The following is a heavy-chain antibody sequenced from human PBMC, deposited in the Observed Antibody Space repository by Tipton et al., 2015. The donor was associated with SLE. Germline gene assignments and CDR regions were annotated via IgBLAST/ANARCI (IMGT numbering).Heavy chain of an antibody. J-gene: IGHJ4*02. Sequence: TLSLTCTVSGGSISSGGYYWSWIRQHPGKGLEWIGYIYYSGSTYYNPSLKSRVTISVDTSKNQFSLKLSSVTAADTAVYYCARPRTPIAAAGFFDYWGQGTLVTVSS. CDR1: GGSISSGGYY. V-gene: IGHV4-31*03. D-gene: IGHD6-13*01. CDR2: IYYSGST. CDR3: ARPRTPIAAAGFFDY.